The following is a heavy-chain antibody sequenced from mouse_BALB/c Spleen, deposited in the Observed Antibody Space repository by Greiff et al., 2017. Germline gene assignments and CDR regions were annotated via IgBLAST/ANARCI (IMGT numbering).Heavy chain of an antibody. J-gene: IGHJ1*01. V-gene: IGHV3-8*02. D-gene: IGHD2-10*02. CDR2: ISYSGST. Sequence: EVKLQESGPSLVKPSQTLSLTCSVTGDSITSGYWNWIRKFPGNKLEYMGYISYSGSTYYNPSLKSRISITRDTSKNQYYLQLNSVTTEDTATYYCARTAYGNYVYFDVWGAGTTVTVSS. CDR1: GDSITSGY. CDR3: ARTAYGNYVYFDV.